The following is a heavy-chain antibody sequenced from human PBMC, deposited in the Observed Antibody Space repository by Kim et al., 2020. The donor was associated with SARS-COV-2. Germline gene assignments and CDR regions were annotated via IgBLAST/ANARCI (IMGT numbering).Heavy chain of an antibody. D-gene: IGHD1-20*01. CDR1: GFTFDDYA. Sequence: GGSLRLSCAASGFTFDDYAMHWVRQAPGKGLEWVSLISGDGGSTYYADSVKGRFTISRDNSKNSLYLQMNSLRTEDTALYYCAKDISIESNWMSHYYYYYGMDVWGQGTTVTVSS. CDR3: AKDISIESNWMSHYYYYYGMDV. J-gene: IGHJ6*02. CDR2: ISGDGGST. V-gene: IGHV3-43*02.